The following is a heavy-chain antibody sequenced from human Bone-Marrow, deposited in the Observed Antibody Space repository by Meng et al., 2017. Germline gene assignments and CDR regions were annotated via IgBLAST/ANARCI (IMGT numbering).Heavy chain of an antibody. Sequence: QVELGQAGAEAKKPGDSVKVSSKPSGYNFPDYWLHWVRRAPGQGLEWMGRIDPKSGDTHYAQRFQGRVTMTGDTSISTAYMELSGLRSDDTAMYYCARDEDISAAGKLFGDYWGQGTLVTASS. CDR3: ARDEDISAAGKLFGDY. CDR1: GYNFPDYW. V-gene: IGHV1-2*06. CDR2: IDPKSGDT. J-gene: IGHJ4*02. D-gene: IGHD6-13*01.